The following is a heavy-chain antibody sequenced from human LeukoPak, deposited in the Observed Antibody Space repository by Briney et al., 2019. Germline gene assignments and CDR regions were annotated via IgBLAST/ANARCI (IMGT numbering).Heavy chain of an antibody. CDR3: ARVRGLDFWSGYYAH. V-gene: IGHV4-34*01. D-gene: IGHD3-3*01. CDR1: GGSFSGYY. CDR2: INHSGST. J-gene: IGHJ4*02. Sequence: SETLSLTXAVYGGSFSGYYWSWIRQPPGKGLEWIGEINHSGSTNYNPSLKSRVTISVDTSKNQFSLKLSSVTAADTAVYYCARVRGLDFWSGYYAHWGQGTLVTVSS.